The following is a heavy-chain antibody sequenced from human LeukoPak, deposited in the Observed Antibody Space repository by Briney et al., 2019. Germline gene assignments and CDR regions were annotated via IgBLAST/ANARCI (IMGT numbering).Heavy chain of an antibody. V-gene: IGHV1-18*01. Sequence: ASVKVSCKASGYTFTNYGISCVRQAPGQGLEWMGWIGPYNGKTNYMQKFQGRVTMTTDTSTSTAYMELRSLRSDDTAVYYCARDIGYVSGSYYLDYWGQGTLVSVSS. J-gene: IGHJ4*02. CDR1: GYTFTNYG. CDR3: ARDIGYVSGSYYLDY. CDR2: IGPYNGKT. D-gene: IGHD3-10*01.